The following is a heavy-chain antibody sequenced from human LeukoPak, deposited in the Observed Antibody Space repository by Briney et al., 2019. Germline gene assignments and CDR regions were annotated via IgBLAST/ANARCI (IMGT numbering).Heavy chain of an antibody. CDR2: INPNSGGT. Sequence: ASVKVSCKASGYTFTGYYMHRVRQAPGQGLEWMGWINPNSGGTNYAQKFQGRVTMTRDTSISTAYMELSRLRSDDTAVYYCASSLDYGDYGLPDYWGQGTLVTVSS. V-gene: IGHV1-2*02. D-gene: IGHD4-17*01. CDR1: GYTFTGYY. J-gene: IGHJ4*02. CDR3: ASSLDYGDYGLPDY.